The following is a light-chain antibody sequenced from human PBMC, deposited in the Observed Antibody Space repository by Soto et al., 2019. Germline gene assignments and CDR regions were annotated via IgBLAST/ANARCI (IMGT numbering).Light chain of an antibody. Sequence: DIAMTQSPGTLSVSPGARATLSCRASQSVSSYVAWYQQKPGQAPRLLIYGASTRATGVPSRFSGSGSGTEFTLTINSLQSEDFAIYYCQQYSNWPLTFGGGTKVDIK. CDR3: QQYSNWPLT. V-gene: IGKV3-15*01. CDR1: QSVSSY. CDR2: GAS. J-gene: IGKJ4*01.